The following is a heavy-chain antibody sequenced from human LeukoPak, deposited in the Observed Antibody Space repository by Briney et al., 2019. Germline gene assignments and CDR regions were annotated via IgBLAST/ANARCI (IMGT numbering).Heavy chain of an antibody. Sequence: GGSLRLSCAASGFTFSSYGMHWVRQAPGKGLEWVAFIRYDGSNKYYADSVKGRFTISRDNSKNTLYLQMNSLRAEDTAVYYCASEGELGYGYFYWGQGTLVTVSS. CDR1: GFTFSSYG. CDR2: IRYDGSNK. D-gene: IGHD5-18*01. J-gene: IGHJ4*02. V-gene: IGHV3-30*02. CDR3: ASEGELGYGYFY.